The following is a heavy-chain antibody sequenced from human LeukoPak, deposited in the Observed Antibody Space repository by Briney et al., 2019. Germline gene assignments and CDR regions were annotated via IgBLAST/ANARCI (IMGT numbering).Heavy chain of an antibody. Sequence: SVKLSCKASGGTFSSYAISWVRQAPGQGLEWMGGIIPIFGTANYAQKFQGRVTITADESTSTAYMELSGLRSEDTAVYYCARNGPLDGYNVDYWGQGTLVTVSS. D-gene: IGHD5-24*01. V-gene: IGHV1-69*13. J-gene: IGHJ4*02. CDR1: GGTFSSYA. CDR3: ARNGPLDGYNVDY. CDR2: IIPIFGTA.